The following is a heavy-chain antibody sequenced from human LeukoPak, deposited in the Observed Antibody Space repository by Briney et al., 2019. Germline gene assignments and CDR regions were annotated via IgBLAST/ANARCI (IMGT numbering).Heavy chain of an antibody. V-gene: IGHV1-2*02. CDR3: ARVLVGILTGYHRFYGMDV. CDR2: INPNSGGT. CDR1: GYTFTGYY. D-gene: IGHD3-9*01. J-gene: IGHJ6*02. Sequence: ASVKVSCKASGYTFTGYYMHWARQAPGQGLEWMGWINPNSGGTNYAQKFQGRVTMTRDTSISTAYMELSRLRSDDTAVYYCARVLVGILTGYHRFYGMDVWGQGTTVTVSS.